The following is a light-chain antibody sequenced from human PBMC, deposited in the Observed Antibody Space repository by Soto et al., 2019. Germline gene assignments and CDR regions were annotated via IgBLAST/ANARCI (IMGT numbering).Light chain of an antibody. Sequence: SVLTQPPSLSGAPGQRVTISCTGSSSDIGAGSEVHWYQQLPGTAPKLLIFGSTNPPSGVPDRFSGSKSATSASLAITGLQAEDEADYYCQSYDNSLSAYVFGTGTKVTVL. V-gene: IGLV1-40*01. CDR1: SSDIGAGSE. J-gene: IGLJ1*01. CDR3: QSYDNSLSAYV. CDR2: GST.